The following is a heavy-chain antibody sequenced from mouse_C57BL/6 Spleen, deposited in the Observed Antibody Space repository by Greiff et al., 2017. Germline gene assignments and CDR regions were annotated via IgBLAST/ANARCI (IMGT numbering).Heavy chain of an antibody. V-gene: IGHV2-2*01. Sequence: QVQLKQSGPGLVQPSQSLSITCTVSGFSLTSYGVHWVRQSPGKGLEWLGVIWSGGSTDYNAAFISRLSISKDNSKSQVFFKMNSLQADETAIYYCARSYDGYFSAWFAYWGQGTLVTVSA. CDR1: GFSLTSYG. CDR3: ARSYDGYFSAWFAY. CDR2: IWSGGST. D-gene: IGHD2-3*01. J-gene: IGHJ3*01.